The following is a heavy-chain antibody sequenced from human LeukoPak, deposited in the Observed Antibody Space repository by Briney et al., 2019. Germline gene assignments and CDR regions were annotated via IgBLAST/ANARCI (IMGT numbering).Heavy chain of an antibody. V-gene: IGHV3-11*05. D-gene: IGHD2-2*02. Sequence: GGSLRLSCAASASTFSDYSMSCIRQAPGKGLEWVSYISTTSSYTDYADSVKGRFTISRDNAKNLLYLQMNSLRPDDTAVYYCARDWYCSSSICYTDRNLFDPWGQGTLVTVSS. CDR3: ARDWYCSSSICYTDRNLFDP. J-gene: IGHJ5*02. CDR2: ISTTSSYT. CDR1: ASTFSDYS.